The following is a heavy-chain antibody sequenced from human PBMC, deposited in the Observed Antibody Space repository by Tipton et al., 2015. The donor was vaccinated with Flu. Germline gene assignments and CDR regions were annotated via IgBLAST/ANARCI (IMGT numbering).Heavy chain of an antibody. D-gene: IGHD4-11*01. J-gene: IGHJ5*02. CDR2: LHRGGHT. Sequence: TLSLTCSVSGDSMGSPYFWRWIRQAPGKGMGWCANLHRGGHTYYNPSLKSRVTLSVDTSSNHFSLKVSSVTAADTSVYYCARRDYSSYGSEPKNWFETWGQGTRGTVSS. CDR3: ARRDYSSYGSEPKNWFET. CDR1: GDSMGSPYF. V-gene: IGHV4-38-2*01.